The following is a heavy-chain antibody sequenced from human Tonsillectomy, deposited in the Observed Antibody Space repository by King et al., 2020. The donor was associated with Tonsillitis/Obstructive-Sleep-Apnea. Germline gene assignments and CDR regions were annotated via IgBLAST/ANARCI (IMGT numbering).Heavy chain of an antibody. J-gene: IGHJ4*02. CDR3: IIELAAAGTGVEVLRFDY. CDR2: ISSSSSYT. D-gene: IGHD6-13*01. Sequence: VQLVESGGGLVKPGGSLRLSCAASGFTFSDYYMSWIRQAPGKGLEWVSYISSSSSYTNYADSVKGRFTISRDNAKNSLYLQMNSLRAEDTAVYYCIIELAAAGTGVEVLRFDYCGQGALVTVSS. CDR1: GFTFSDYY. V-gene: IGHV3-11*06.